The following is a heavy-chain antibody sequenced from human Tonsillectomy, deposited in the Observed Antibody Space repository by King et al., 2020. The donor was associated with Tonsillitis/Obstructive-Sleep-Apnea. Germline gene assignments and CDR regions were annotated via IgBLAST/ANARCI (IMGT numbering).Heavy chain of an antibody. CDR3: ARSRRDCSSTSCYDY. Sequence: VQLVESGGGLVQPGGSLRLSCAASVFTFNNYAMRWVRQAPGKGLEWVSAISGSGGGTFYADSGRVRFTISRDNSKNTLILQMDNLRTEETAVYFCARSRRDCSSTSCYDYWGQGTLVTVSS. CDR1: VFTFNNYA. J-gene: IGHJ4*02. CDR2: ISGSGGGT. D-gene: IGHD2-2*01. V-gene: IGHV3-23*04.